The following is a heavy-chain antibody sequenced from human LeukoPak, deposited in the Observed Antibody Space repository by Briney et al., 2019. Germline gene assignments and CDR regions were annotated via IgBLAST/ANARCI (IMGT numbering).Heavy chain of an antibody. D-gene: IGHD1-1*01. Sequence: GGSLRLSCAAPGFTFSTSGMHWVRQTPGQGLGWVAFVRFDETFKYYADSVKGRFTISRDNSRNTLFLQMNSLRLEDTAVYYCARFATTLTSGWGQGTLVIVSS. CDR3: ARFATTLTSG. CDR2: VRFDETFK. CDR1: GFTFSTSG. J-gene: IGHJ4*02. V-gene: IGHV3-30*02.